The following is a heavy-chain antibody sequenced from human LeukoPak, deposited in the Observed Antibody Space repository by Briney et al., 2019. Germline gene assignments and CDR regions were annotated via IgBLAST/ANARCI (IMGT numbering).Heavy chain of an antibody. CDR1: GFTFSSYG. D-gene: IGHD2-2*01. CDR3: AKGSCSGTSCYSGLD. Sequence: GGSLRLSCAASGFTFSSYGMHWVRQAPGKGLEWVAFIRYDGSNKYYADSVKGRFTISRDNSKNTLFLQMNSLRAEDTAVYYCAKGSCSGTSCYSGLDWGQGTLVTVSS. CDR2: IRYDGSNK. V-gene: IGHV3-30*02. J-gene: IGHJ4*02.